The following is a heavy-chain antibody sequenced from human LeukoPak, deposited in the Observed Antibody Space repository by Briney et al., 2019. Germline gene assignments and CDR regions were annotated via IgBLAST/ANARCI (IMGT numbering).Heavy chain of an antibody. CDR1: GFNFSKND. V-gene: IGHV3-13*01. CDR3: AKALDYNGLRGEGGSFDC. J-gene: IGHJ4*02. Sequence: PGGSLRLSCVASGFNFSKNDMHWVRQTTERGLEWVSAIGVGGDTYYADPVKGRFTISRENGKNSVYLQMNSLRAGDTALYFCAKALDYNGLRGEGGSFDCWGQGALVTVSS. D-gene: IGHD4-11*01. CDR2: IGVGGDT.